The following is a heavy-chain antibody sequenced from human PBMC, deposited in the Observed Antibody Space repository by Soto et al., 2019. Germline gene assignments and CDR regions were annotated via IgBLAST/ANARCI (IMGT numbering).Heavy chain of an antibody. V-gene: IGHV3-23*01. D-gene: IGHD3-9*01. CDR1: GFTFSNYA. CDR3: AKADTGHFRPFEY. CDR2: VSDDGGTT. J-gene: IGHJ4*02. Sequence: EAQLLESGGGLVQPGESLRLSCAASGFTFSNYAMSWVRQAPGKGLEWVSVVSDDGGTTFYADSVRARFTISRDNSKNTVDQQMNSLRAEDTAVYYCAKADTGHFRPFEYCGQGTLVTVSS.